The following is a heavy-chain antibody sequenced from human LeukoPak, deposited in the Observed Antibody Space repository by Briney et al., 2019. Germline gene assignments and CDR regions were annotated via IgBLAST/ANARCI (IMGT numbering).Heavy chain of an antibody. CDR3: ARHRSSGWYRYFDY. D-gene: IGHD6-19*01. J-gene: IGHJ4*02. V-gene: IGHV4-59*08. Sequence: PSETLSLTCTVSGGSISSYYWSWIRQPPGKGLEWIGYIYYSGSTNYNPSLKSRVTISVDTSKNQFSLKLSSVTAADTAVYYCARHRSSGWYRYFDYGGQGPLVTVSS. CDR2: IYYSGST. CDR1: GGSISSYY.